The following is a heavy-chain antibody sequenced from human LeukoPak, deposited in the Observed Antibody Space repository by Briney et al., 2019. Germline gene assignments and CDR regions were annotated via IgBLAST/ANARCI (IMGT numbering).Heavy chain of an antibody. Sequence: SETLSLTCTVSGGSISSYYWSWIRQPPGKGLEWIGYIYYSGSTNYNPSLKSRVTISVDTSKNQFSLKLSSVTAADTAVYYCARATGTTFLGWFDPWGQGTLVTVS. CDR1: GGSISSYY. V-gene: IGHV4-59*01. CDR3: ARATGTTFLGWFDP. CDR2: IYYSGST. D-gene: IGHD1-7*01. J-gene: IGHJ5*02.